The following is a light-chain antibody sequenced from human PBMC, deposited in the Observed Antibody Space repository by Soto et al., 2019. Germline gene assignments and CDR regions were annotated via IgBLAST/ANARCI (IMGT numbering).Light chain of an antibody. Sequence: EIVMTQSPSTLSVSPGERATLSCRASQSVSSNLAWYQQKPGQAPRLLIYGASTRATGIPARFSGSGSGTELKLTISSLQSEDVSVYYCQQYNNGPSVTFVQGTKLEIK. J-gene: IGKJ2*01. CDR1: QSVSSN. V-gene: IGKV3-15*01. CDR3: QQYNNGPSVT. CDR2: GAS.